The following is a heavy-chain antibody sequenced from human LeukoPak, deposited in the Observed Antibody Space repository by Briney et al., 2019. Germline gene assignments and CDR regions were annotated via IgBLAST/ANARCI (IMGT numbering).Heavy chain of an antibody. V-gene: IGHV3-30-3*01. CDR2: ISYDGSNK. J-gene: IGHJ6*02. Sequence: GGSLRLSCAASGFTFSSYAMHWVREAPGKGLEWVAVISYDGSNKYYADSVKGRFTISRDNSKNTLYLQMNSLRAEDTAVYYCARGPERTGVGTRYYYDMDVWGQGTTVTVSS. D-gene: IGHD2-8*01. CDR1: GFTFSSYA. CDR3: ARGPERTGVGTRYYYDMDV.